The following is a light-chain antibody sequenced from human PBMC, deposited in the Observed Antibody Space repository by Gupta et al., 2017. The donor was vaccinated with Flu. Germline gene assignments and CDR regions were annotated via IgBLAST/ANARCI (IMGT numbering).Light chain of an antibody. J-gene: IGKJ1*01. CDR1: QSVSSSY. CDR3: QQYGSSPGT. V-gene: IGKV3-20*01. CDR2: GAS. Sequence: GTLSLSPGERATLSCRASQSVSSSYLAWYQQKPGQAPRLLIYGASSRATGIPDRFSGSGSGTDFTLTISRLEPEDFAVYYCQQYGSSPGTFGQGTKVGIK.